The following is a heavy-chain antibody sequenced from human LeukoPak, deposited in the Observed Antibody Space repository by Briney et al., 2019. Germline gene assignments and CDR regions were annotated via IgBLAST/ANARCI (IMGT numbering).Heavy chain of an antibody. D-gene: IGHD6-19*01. CDR2: IYSGGST. Sequence: GGSLSLSCADSGFTVSSNYMSWVRQAPGEGLEWVSVIYSGGSTYYADSVKGRFTISRDNSKNTLYLQMNSLRAEDTAVYYCARDSSGLDYWGQGTLVTVSS. CDR1: GFTVSSNY. CDR3: ARDSSGLDY. J-gene: IGHJ4*02. V-gene: IGHV3-66*02.